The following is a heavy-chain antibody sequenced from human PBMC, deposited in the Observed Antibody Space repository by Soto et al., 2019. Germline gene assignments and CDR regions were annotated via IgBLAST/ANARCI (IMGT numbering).Heavy chain of an antibody. J-gene: IGHJ4*01. Sequence: QVQLVESGGGVVQPGRSLRLSCAASGFTFSSYAMQWVRQAPGRGLEWVAVISYDGSNKYYADSVKGRFTISRDNSKNTLYLQMNCLRAEDTAVYYCARPDYGSGSYPDYWGHGTLVTVSS. D-gene: IGHD3-10*01. CDR2: ISYDGSNK. CDR1: GFTFSSYA. V-gene: IGHV3-30-3*01. CDR3: ARPDYGSGSYPDY.